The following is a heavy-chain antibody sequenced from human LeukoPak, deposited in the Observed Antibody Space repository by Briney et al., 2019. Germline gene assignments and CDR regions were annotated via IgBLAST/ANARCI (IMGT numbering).Heavy chain of an antibody. CDR2: INHSGST. CDR1: GGSFSGYY. V-gene: IGHV4-34*01. D-gene: IGHD2-2*01. J-gene: IGHJ4*02. Sequence: PSETLSLTCAVYGGSFSGYYWSWIRQPPGKGLEWIGEINHSGSTNYNPSLKSRVTISVDTSKNQFSLKLSSVTAADTAVYYCARAWYQLLAYFDYWGQGTLVTVSS. CDR3: ARAWYQLLAYFDY.